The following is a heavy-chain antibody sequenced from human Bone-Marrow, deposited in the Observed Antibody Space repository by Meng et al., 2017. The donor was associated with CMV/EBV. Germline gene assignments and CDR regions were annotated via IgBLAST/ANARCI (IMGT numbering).Heavy chain of an antibody. D-gene: IGHD3-3*01. J-gene: IGHJ4*02. CDR2: ISSSSSFI. CDR3: ARATLRFPDY. V-gene: IGHV3-21*01. Sequence: GESLKISCAASGFTFSSYSMNGVRQAPGKGLEWVSSISSSSSFIWYADSVKGRFTISRDNAKNSLYLQMKSLRAEDTAVYYCARATLRFPDYWGQGTLVTVSS. CDR1: GFTFSSYS.